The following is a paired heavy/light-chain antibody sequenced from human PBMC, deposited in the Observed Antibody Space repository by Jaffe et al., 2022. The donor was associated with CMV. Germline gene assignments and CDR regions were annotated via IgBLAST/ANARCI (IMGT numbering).Heavy chain of an antibody. J-gene: IGHJ6*03. CDR2: ISAYNGNT. D-gene: IGHD3-10*01. CDR1: GYTFTSYG. Sequence: QVQLVQSGAEVKKPGASVKVSCKASGYTFTSYGISWVRQAPGQGLEWMGWISAYNGNTNYAQKLQGRVTMTTDTSTSTAYMELRSLRSDDTAVYYCARDVVLLWFGAIIPGDDYYYYMDVWGKGTTVTVSS. V-gene: IGHV1-18*04. CDR3: ARDVVLLWFGAIIPGDDYYYYMDV.
Light chain of an antibody. CDR3: AAWDDSLNAVV. Sequence: QSVLTQPPSASGTPGQRVTISCSGSSSNIGSNTVNWYQQLPGTAPKLLIYSNNQRPSGVPDRFSGSKSGTSASLAISGLQSEDEADYYCAAWDDSLNAVVFGGGTKLTVL. V-gene: IGLV1-44*01. CDR1: SSNIGSNT. J-gene: IGLJ2*01. CDR2: SNN.